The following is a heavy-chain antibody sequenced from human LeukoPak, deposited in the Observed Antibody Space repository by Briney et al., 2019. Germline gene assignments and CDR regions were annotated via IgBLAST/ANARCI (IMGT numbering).Heavy chain of an antibody. V-gene: IGHV3-7*03. J-gene: IGHJ1*01. CDR3: AKDKMVAKQH. CDR2: INHNGNVN. Sequence: GGSLRLSCAASGFTFSSYWMNWARQAPGKGLEWVASINHNGNVNYYVDSVKGRFTISRDNAKNSLYLQMSNLRAEDTAVYYCAKDKMVAKQHWGQGTLVTVSS. D-gene: IGHD2-15*01. CDR1: GFTFSSYW.